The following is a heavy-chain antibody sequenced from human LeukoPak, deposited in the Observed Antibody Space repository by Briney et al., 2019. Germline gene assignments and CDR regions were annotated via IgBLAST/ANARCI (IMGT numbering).Heavy chain of an antibody. CDR1: GGSFSGYY. D-gene: IGHD6-19*01. V-gene: IGHV4-34*01. Sequence: PSETLSLTCGVYGGSFSGYYWSWIRQPPGKGLEWIGEINHSGSTNYNPSLKSRVTISVDTSKNQFSLKLSSVTAADTAVYYCARVAVAGNTHYYYGMDVWGQGTTVTVSS. J-gene: IGHJ6*02. CDR3: ARVAVAGNTHYYYGMDV. CDR2: INHSGST.